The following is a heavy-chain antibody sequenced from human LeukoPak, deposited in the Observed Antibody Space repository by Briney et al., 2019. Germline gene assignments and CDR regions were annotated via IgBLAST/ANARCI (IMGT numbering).Heavy chain of an antibody. V-gene: IGHV3-23*01. CDR2: ISGSGGST. CDR3: AGGYCSGGSCSATRTYYYYGMDV. CDR1: GFTFSSYA. D-gene: IGHD2-15*01. J-gene: IGHJ6*02. Sequence: GGSLRLSYAASGFTFSSYAMSWVRQAPGKGLEWVSAISGSGGSTYYADSVKGRFTISRDNSKNTLYLQMNSLRAEDTAVYYCAGGYCSGGSCSATRTYYYYGMDVWGQGTPVTVSS.